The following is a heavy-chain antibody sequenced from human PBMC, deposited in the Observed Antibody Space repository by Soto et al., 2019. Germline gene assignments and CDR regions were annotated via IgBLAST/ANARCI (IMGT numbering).Heavy chain of an antibody. CDR3: ARDSLAYCGGDCYSVHYYFDY. CDR2: INPNSGGT. J-gene: IGHJ4*02. Sequence: SVKVSCKASGYTFTGYYMHWVRQAPGQGLEWMGWINPNSGGTNYAQKFQGRVTMTRDTSISTAYMELSRLRSDDTAVYYCARDSLAYCGGDCYSVHYYFDYWGQGTLVTVSS. CDR1: GYTFTGYY. V-gene: IGHV1-2*02. D-gene: IGHD2-21*02.